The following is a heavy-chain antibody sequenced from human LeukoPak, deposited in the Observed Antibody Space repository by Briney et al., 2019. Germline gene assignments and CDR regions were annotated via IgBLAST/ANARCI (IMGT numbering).Heavy chain of an antibody. V-gene: IGHV3-20*04. CDR2: INWNCGST. D-gene: IGHD2-21*02. J-gene: IGHJ4*02. CDR1: GFTFDDYG. CDR3: ARDRVVVVTASFDY. Sequence: CLRLSCAASGFTFDDYGMSSVRQAPGKGLEWVSGINWNCGSTGYADSVKGRFTISRDNAKNSLYLQMNSLRAEDTALYYCARDRVVVVTASFDYWGQGTLVTVSS.